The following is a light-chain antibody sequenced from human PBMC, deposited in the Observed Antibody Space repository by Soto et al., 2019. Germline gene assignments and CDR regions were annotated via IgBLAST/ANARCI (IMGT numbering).Light chain of an antibody. CDR3: SSYASSSIPVA. CDR2: DVT. V-gene: IGLV2-8*01. Sequence: QSVLTQPPSASGSPGQSVTISCTGASSDVGGYNFVSWYQHHPGKAPRLMIYDVTQRPSGVPDRFSGSKSGNTASLTVSGLQVDDEAYYYCSSYASSSIPVAFGGGTKLTVL. CDR1: SSDVGGYNF. J-gene: IGLJ2*01.